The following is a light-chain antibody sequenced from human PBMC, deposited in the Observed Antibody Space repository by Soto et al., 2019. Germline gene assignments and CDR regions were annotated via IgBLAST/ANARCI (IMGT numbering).Light chain of an antibody. CDR3: QQYTNTNNPWM. V-gene: IGKV3-15*01. CDR1: QSVSSN. CDR2: DAS. Sequence: EIVMTQSPATLSVSPGERATLSCRASQSVSSNLAWYQQKPGQAPRLLIFDASTRATGVPARFSGSGSGTEFTLIISGLQPDDSATYYCQQYTNTNNPWMFGQGTKVDIK. J-gene: IGKJ1*01.